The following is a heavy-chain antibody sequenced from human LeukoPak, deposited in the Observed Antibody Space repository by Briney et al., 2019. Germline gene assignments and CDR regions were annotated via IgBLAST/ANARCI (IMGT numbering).Heavy chain of an antibody. CDR1: GYTFTSYY. J-gene: IGHJ4*02. Sequence: ASVKVSCKASGYTFTSYYMHWVRQAPGKGLEWMGGFDPEDGETIYAQKFQGRVTMTEDTSTDTAYMELSSLRSEDTAVYYCARWHLGAGGGEYYFDYWGQGTLVTVSS. D-gene: IGHD5-24*01. V-gene: IGHV1-24*01. CDR2: FDPEDGET. CDR3: ARWHLGAGGGEYYFDY.